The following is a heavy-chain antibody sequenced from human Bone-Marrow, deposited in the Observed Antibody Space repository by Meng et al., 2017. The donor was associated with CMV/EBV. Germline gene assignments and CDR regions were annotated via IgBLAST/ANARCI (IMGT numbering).Heavy chain of an antibody. V-gene: IGHV1-69*05. Sequence: SVKVSCKASGGTFSSYAISWVRQAPGQGLEWMGGIIPIFGTANYAQKFQGRVTITTDESTSTAYMELSSLRSEDTAEYYCARGPIPYYDSSGYSIWGQGNLVNVSS. CDR2: IIPIFGTA. J-gene: IGHJ4*02. CDR3: ARGPIPYYDSSGYSI. D-gene: IGHD3-22*01. CDR1: GGTFSSYA.